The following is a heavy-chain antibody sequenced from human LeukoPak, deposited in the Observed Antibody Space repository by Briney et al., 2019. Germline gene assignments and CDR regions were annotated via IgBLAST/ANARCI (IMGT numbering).Heavy chain of an antibody. D-gene: IGHD2-15*01. CDR2: ISGSGANT. J-gene: IGHJ3*02. CDR1: GFTFSHYA. CDR3: AREVAHDAFDI. Sequence: GGSLRLSFAASGFTFSHYAMSWVRQAPGKGLEWVSGISGSGANTYYADSVKGRFTISRDNSKNTLYLQMNSLRAEDTAVYYCAREVAHDAFDIWGQGTMVTVSS. V-gene: IGHV3-23*01.